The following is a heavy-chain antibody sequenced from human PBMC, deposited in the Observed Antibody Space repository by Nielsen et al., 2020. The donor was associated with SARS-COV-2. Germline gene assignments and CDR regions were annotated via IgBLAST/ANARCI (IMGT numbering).Heavy chain of an antibody. D-gene: IGHD3-16*01. CDR1: GFSFNNHG. CDR2: ISYDGEKK. CDR3: ARGLGIELTPVPLDS. J-gene: IGHJ4*02. V-gene: IGHV3-33*08. Sequence: GESLKISCAASGFSFNNHGMHWVRQAPGKGLEWVAAISYDGEKKYYADSVKGRFTISRDKSDNMMYLQMGNLRVEDTAVYYCARGLGIELTPVPLDSWGQGTLATVSS.